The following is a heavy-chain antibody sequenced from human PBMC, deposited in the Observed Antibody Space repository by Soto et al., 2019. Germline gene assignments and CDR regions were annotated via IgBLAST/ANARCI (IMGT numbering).Heavy chain of an antibody. CDR1: GFTFSSYG. Sequence: RRLYCAGSGFTFSSYGMHWVRQAPGKGLEWGAVISYDGSNEYYADSVKGRFTISRDNSKNTLYLQMNSLRAEDTAVYYCAKGDYDFWSGYYSPNYYYYGMDVWGQGTTVTVSS. D-gene: IGHD3-3*01. J-gene: IGHJ6*02. CDR3: AKGDYDFWSGYYSPNYYYYGMDV. V-gene: IGHV3-30*18. CDR2: ISYDGSNE.